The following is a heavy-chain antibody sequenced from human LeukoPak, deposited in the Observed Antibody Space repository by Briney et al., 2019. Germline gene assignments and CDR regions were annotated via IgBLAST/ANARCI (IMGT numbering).Heavy chain of an antibody. CDR2: INPNSGGT. CDR1: GYTFTGYY. CDR3: ARDNDSSDNYYYYMDV. J-gene: IGHJ6*03. Sequence: GASVKVSCKASGYTFTGYYMHWVRQAPGQGLEWMGWINPNSGGTNYAQKFQGRVTITADESTSTAYMELSSLRSEDTAVYYCARDNDSSDNYYYYMDVWGKGTTVTVSS. V-gene: IGHV1-2*02. D-gene: IGHD1-1*01.